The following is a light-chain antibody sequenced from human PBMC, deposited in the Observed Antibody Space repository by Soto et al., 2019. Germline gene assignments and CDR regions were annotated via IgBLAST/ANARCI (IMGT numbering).Light chain of an antibody. V-gene: IGKV3-20*01. J-gene: IGKJ4*01. CDR1: QSVGSSF. CDR2: RTS. CDR3: QQYENSPLT. Sequence: EIVLTQSPDTLSLSPWERATLSCRASQSVGSSFLAWYQQKPGQAPRLLIYRTSTRATGIPDRFTGSGSGTDFTLTISRLEPEDFAVYYCQQYENSPLTFGGGTKVEIK.